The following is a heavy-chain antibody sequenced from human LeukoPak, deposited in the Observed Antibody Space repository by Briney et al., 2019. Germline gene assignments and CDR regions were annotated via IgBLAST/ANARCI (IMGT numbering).Heavy chain of an antibody. Sequence: GGSLRLSCAASGFTFSSYGVDWVRQAPGKGLEWVAFIRYDSTTKYYADSVKGRFTISRDNSKNTLYLQMNSLRVEDTAVYYCTKDRSQAPHWYFDLWGRGTLVTVSS. D-gene: IGHD2-15*01. CDR3: TKDRSQAPHWYFDL. V-gene: IGHV3-30*02. CDR1: GFTFSSYG. J-gene: IGHJ2*01. CDR2: IRYDSTTK.